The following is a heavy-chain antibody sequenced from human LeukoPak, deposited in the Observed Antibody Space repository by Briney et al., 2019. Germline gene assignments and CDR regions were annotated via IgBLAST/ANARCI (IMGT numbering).Heavy chain of an antibody. D-gene: IGHD2-15*01. Sequence: TGGSLRLSCAASGFTFSRYWMTWVRQAPGKGLEWVANIKQDGSEKYYVDSVKGRFTISRDNAKNSLYLQMNSLRAEDTAVYYCARDRYCSVWGHGTLVTVSS. CDR3: ARDRYCSV. J-gene: IGHJ4*01. CDR2: IKQDGSEK. CDR1: GFTFSRYW. V-gene: IGHV3-7*01.